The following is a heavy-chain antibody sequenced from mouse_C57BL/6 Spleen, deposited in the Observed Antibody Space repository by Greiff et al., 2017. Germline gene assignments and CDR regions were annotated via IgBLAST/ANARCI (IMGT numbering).Heavy chain of an antibody. CDR2: INPYNGGT. J-gene: IGHJ1*03. D-gene: IGHD1-1*01. CDR1: GYTFTDYY. V-gene: IGHV1-19*01. Sequence: EVQLVESGPVLVKPGASVKMSCKASGYTFTDYYMNWVKQSHGKSLEWIGVINPYNGGTSYNQKFKGKATLTVDKSSSTAYMELNSLTSEDSAVYYCARGTTVVARYFDVWGTGTTVTVSS. CDR3: ARGTTVVARYFDV.